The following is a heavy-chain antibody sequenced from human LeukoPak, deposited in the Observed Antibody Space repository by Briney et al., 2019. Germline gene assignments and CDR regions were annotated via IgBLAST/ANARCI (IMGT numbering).Heavy chain of an antibody. J-gene: IGHJ4*02. Sequence: GGSLRLSCAASGFTFSSYAMHWVRQAPGKGPEWVAVISYDGSNKYYADSVKGRFTISRDNSKNTLYLQMNSLRAEDTAVYYCARDVAVAATTPFDYWGQGTLVTVSS. D-gene: IGHD2-15*01. CDR2: ISYDGSNK. CDR3: ARDVAVAATTPFDY. CDR1: GFTFSSYA. V-gene: IGHV3-30*04.